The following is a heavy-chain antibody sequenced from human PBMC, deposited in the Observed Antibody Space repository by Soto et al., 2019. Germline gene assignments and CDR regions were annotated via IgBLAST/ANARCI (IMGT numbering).Heavy chain of an antibody. CDR2: INAGNGNT. J-gene: IGHJ4*02. D-gene: IGHD1-26*01. Sequence: QVQLVQSGAEVKKPGASVKVSCKASGYTFTSYAMHWVRQAPGQRLEGMGWINAGNGNTKYSQKLQGSVTITRDTSASTAYMELSTLGYEGAAVYYCASDVGATGHGGQATLVPVSS. CDR1: GYTFTSYA. V-gene: IGHV1-3*01. CDR3: ASDVGATGH.